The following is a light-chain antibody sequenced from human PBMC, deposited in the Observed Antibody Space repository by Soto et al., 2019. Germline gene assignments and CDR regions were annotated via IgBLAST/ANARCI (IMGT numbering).Light chain of an antibody. V-gene: IGKV3-11*01. CDR1: QSISLS. J-gene: IGKJ1*01. Sequence: EIVLTQSPATLSLSPGERATLSCRASQSISLSLAWYQHKPGQAPRLLIYDASALPRGVPSRFSGSGSGTKFTLTIASLQPDDFATYYCQQYETFSGTFGPGTKVDIK. CDR2: DAS. CDR3: QQYETFSGT.